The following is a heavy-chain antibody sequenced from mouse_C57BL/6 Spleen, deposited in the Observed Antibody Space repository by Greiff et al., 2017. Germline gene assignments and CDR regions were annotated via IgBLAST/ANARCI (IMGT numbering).Heavy chain of an antibody. CDR3: TDYYGSGDWYFDV. Sequence: DVHLVESGGGLVQPGGSMKLSCVASGFTFSNYWMNWVRQSPEKGLEWVAQIRLKSDNYATHYAESVKGRFTISRDDSKSSVYLQMNNLRAEDTGIYYCTDYYGSGDWYFDVWGTGTTVTVSS. V-gene: IGHV6-3*01. CDR1: GFTFSNYW. J-gene: IGHJ1*03. CDR2: IRLKSDNYAT. D-gene: IGHD1-1*01.